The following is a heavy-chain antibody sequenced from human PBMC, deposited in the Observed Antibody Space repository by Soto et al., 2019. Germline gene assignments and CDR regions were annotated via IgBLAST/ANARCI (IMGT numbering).Heavy chain of an antibody. CDR3: AKGAIWFGELLGPNYFDY. J-gene: IGHJ4*02. Sequence: PGGSLRLSCAASGFTFSSYAMSWVRQAPGKGLEWVSAISGSGGSTYYADSVKGRFTISRDNSKNTLYLQMNSLRAEDTAVYYCAKGAIWFGELLGPNYFDYWGQGTLVTVSS. V-gene: IGHV3-23*01. D-gene: IGHD3-10*01. CDR2: ISGSGGST. CDR1: GFTFSSYA.